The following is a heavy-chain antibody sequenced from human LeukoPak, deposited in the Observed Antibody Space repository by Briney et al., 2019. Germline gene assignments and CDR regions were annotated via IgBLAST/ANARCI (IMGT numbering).Heavy chain of an antibody. D-gene: IGHD1-1*01. V-gene: IGHV1-2*02. J-gene: IGHJ4*02. CDR1: GYTFTAYY. CDR2: INPNSGDT. CDR3: ARSTRYNWNDDY. Sequence: GASVKVSCKASGYTFTAYYMHWVRQAPGQGLEWMGWINPNSGDTSYEQKFQGRVTMTRDTSISTAYMELNSLTSDDTAAYYCARSTRYNWNDDYWGQGTLVTVSS.